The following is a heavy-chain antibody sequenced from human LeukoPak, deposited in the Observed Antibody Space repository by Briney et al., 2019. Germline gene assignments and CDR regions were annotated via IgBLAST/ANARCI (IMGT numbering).Heavy chain of an antibody. D-gene: IGHD3-22*01. CDR1: GGSVSRSSYN. V-gene: IGHV4-39*01. CDR2: IYYSGST. CDR3: SSRLGDYYDSSGYSP. Sequence: SETLSLTCSVSGGSVSRSSYNWGWIRQPPGKGLEWIGSIYYSGSTYYNPSLKSRVTISVDTSKNQISLKLSSVTAADTAVYSVSSRLGDYYDSSGYSPWGQGTLVTVSS. J-gene: IGHJ5*02.